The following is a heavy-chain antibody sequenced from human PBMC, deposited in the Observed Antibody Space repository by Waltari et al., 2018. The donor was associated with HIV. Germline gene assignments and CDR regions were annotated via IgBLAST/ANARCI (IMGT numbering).Heavy chain of an antibody. CDR1: GGTFSSYA. J-gene: IGHJ4*02. Sequence: QVQLVQSGAEVKKPGSSVKVSCKASGGTFSSYAISWVRQAPGQGLEWMGGIIPIFGTANYAQKFQGRVTITADESTSTAYMELSSLRSEDTAVYYCARDREYQLPREGIAAAGFDYWGQGTLVTVSS. D-gene: IGHD6-13*01. CDR2: IIPIFGTA. V-gene: IGHV1-69*01. CDR3: ARDREYQLPREGIAAAGFDY.